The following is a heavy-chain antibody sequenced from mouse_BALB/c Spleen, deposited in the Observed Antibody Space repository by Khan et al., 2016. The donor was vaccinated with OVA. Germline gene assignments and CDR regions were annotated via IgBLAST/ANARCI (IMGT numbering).Heavy chain of an antibody. J-gene: IGHJ4*01. Sequence: DLVMPGAAVTLSCKASGYTFTSYWINWIKQRPGQGLEWIGRIGPGSGSTSFNDMFKGKATQTVDASSTTAYIHLSSLSSEDSAVYFCARSNYYGTGLYAMDYWGQGTSVTVSS. CDR2: IGPGSGST. CDR3: ARSNYYGTGLYAMDY. V-gene: IGHV1S41*01. CDR1: GYTFTSYW. D-gene: IGHD1-1*01.